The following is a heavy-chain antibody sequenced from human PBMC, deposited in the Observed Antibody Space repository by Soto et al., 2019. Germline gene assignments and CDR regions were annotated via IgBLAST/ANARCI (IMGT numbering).Heavy chain of an antibody. D-gene: IGHD3-3*01. V-gene: IGHV3-33*01. Sequence: PGGSLRLSCAASGFTFSSYGMHWVRQAPGKGLEWVAVIWYDGSNKYYAESVKGRFTISRDNSKNTLYLQMNSLRAEDTAVYYCARDKITIFGVVIYGMDVWGQGTTVTVSS. CDR3: ARDKITIFGVVIYGMDV. J-gene: IGHJ6*02. CDR1: GFTFSSYG. CDR2: IWYDGSNK.